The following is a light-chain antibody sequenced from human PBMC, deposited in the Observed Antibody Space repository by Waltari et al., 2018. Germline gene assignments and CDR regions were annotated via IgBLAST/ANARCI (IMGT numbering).Light chain of an antibody. Sequence: EIVMTQSPVTLSVSPGEGATLSCRASPSVDNALAWYPQKPGQAPSLVIYGASTRATGVPGRFSGGGSGTEFTLTISSLQSEDFAVYYCQQYNTWPLSVGPGTTVDIK. V-gene: IGKV3-15*01. CDR3: QQYNTWPLS. CDR1: PSVDNA. CDR2: GAS. J-gene: IGKJ3*01.